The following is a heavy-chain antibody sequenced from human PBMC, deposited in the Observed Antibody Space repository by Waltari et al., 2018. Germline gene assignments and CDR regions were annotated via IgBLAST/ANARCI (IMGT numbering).Heavy chain of an antibody. CDR2: IYTSGST. D-gene: IGHD6-6*01. Sequence: QVQLQESGPGLVKPSQTLSLTCTVSGGSISSGSSYWSWIRQPAGKGLEWIGRIYTSGSTNYNPSLKSRVTISVDTSKNQFSLKLSSVTAADTAVYYCARVSYSSSSGPRGLDYWGQGTLVTVSS. V-gene: IGHV4-61*02. J-gene: IGHJ4*02. CDR1: GGSISSGSSY. CDR3: ARVSYSSSSGPRGLDY.